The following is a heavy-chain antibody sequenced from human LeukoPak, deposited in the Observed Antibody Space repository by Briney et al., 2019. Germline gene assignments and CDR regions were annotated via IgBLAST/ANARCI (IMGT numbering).Heavy chain of an antibody. CDR3: AREGGSGSYADYYYYYYMDV. Sequence: PSETLSLTCTVSGYSVNSGYFWGWIRQPPGKGLEWIGSIYYSGSTYYNPSLKSRVTLSVDTSKNQFSLKLSSVTAADTAVYYCAREGGSGSYADYYYYYYMDVWGKGTTVTISS. V-gene: IGHV4-38-2*02. CDR1: GYSVNSGYF. CDR2: IYYSGST. J-gene: IGHJ6*03. D-gene: IGHD3-10*01.